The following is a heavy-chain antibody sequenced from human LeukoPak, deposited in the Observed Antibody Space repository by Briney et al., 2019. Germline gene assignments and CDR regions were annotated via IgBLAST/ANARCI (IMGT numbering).Heavy chain of an antibody. V-gene: IGHV1-2*02. CDR3: ARDRHYYDSSDSKGVMGN. CDR2: INPNSGDT. CDR1: GYIFTGYY. D-gene: IGHD3-22*01. Sequence: ASVKVSCKASGYIFTGYYMHWVRQAPGQGLEWMGWINPNSGDTNYAQKFQGRVTMTRDTSISTVYMELSSLRSEDTAVYYCARDRHYYDSSDSKGVMGNWGQGTLVTVSS. J-gene: IGHJ4*02.